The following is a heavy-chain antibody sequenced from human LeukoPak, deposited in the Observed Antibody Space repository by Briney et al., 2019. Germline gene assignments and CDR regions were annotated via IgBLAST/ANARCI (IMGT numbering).Heavy chain of an antibody. V-gene: IGHV3-23*01. Sequence: GGSLRLSCAASGFTFSNYAMSWVRQAPGKGLEWVSGISGTSGTINYAAPVKGRFTISRDNSKNTLYLQMNSLRVDDMAVYYCAKGLGDPRAFDYWGQGTLVTVSS. CDR2: ISGTSGTI. CDR3: AKGLGDPRAFDY. D-gene: IGHD2-21*02. CDR1: GFTFSNYA. J-gene: IGHJ4*02.